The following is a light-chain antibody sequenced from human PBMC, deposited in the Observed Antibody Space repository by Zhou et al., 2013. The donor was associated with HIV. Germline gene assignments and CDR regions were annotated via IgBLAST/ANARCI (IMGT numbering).Light chain of an antibody. CDR1: QGISSY. V-gene: IGKV1-9*01. CDR3: QQYYSFPWT. CDR2: AAS. J-gene: IGKJ1*01. Sequence: IQLTQSPSSLSASVGDRVTITCRASQGISSYLAWYQQKPGKAPKLLIFAASTLQSGVPSRFSGSGSGTDFTLTISCLQSEDFATYYCQQYYSFPWTFGQGTKVEIK.